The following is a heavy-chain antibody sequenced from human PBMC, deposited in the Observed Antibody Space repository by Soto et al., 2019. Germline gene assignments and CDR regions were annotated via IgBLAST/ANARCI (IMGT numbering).Heavy chain of an antibody. D-gene: IGHD3-16*02. CDR1: GGSFSGYY. J-gene: IGHJ4*02. V-gene: IGHV4-34*01. CDR2: INHSGST. Sequence: QVQLQQWGAGLLKPSETLPLTCAVYGGSFSGYYWSWIRQPPGKGLEWIGEINHSGSTNYNPSLKSRVTISVDTSKNQFSLKLSSVTAADTAVYYCARKLSYRYVIDYWGQGTLVTVSS. CDR3: ARKLSYRYVIDY.